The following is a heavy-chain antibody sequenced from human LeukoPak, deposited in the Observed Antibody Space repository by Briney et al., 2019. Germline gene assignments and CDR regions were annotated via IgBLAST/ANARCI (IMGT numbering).Heavy chain of an antibody. CDR3: ARARDYYDSSGYPYNWFDP. J-gene: IGHJ5*02. CDR2: IYYSGST. Sequence: SETLSLACTVSGGSISSSSYYWGWIRQPPGKGLEWIGSIYYSGSTYYNPSLKSRVTISVDTSKNQFSLKLSSVTAADTAVYYCARARDYYDSSGYPYNWFDPWGQGTLVTVSS. D-gene: IGHD3-22*01. V-gene: IGHV4-39*07. CDR1: GGSISSSSYY.